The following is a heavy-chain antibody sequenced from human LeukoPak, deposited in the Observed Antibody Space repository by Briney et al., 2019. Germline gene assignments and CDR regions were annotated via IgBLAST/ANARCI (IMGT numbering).Heavy chain of an antibody. CDR3: AREGEEGWFDP. CDR1: GGTFSSYA. CDR2: IIPIFGTA. Sequence: ASVKVSCKXSGGTFSSYAISWVRQAPGQGLEWMGRIIPIFGTANYAQKFQGRVTITTDESTSTAYMELSSLRSEDTAVYYCAREGEEGWFDPWGQGTLVTVSS. V-gene: IGHV1-69*05. J-gene: IGHJ5*02.